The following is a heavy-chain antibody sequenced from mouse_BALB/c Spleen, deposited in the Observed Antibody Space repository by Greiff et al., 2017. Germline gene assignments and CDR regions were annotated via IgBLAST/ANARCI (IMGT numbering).Heavy chain of an antibody. V-gene: IGHV5-12-2*01. CDR3: ARQGYGNYVYFDY. CDR1: GFTFSSYT. D-gene: IGHD2-10*02. Sequence: EVHLVESGGGLVQPGGSLKLSCAASGFTFSSYTMSWVRQTPEKRLEWVAYISNGGGSTYYPDTVKGRFTISRDNAKNTLYLQMSSLKSEDTAMYYCARQGYGNYVYFDYWGQGTTLTVSS. CDR2: ISNGGGST. J-gene: IGHJ2*01.